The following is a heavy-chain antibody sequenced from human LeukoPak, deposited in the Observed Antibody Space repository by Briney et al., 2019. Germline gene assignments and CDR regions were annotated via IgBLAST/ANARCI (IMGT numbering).Heavy chain of an antibody. V-gene: IGHV1-18*04. CDR1: GYTFTSYG. CDR3: ARGGRAAGTFDP. J-gene: IGHJ5*02. CDR2: ISAYNGNT. D-gene: IGHD6-13*01. Sequence: ASVKISCKASGYTFTSYGITGCGQAPGQGLEGMGWISAYNGNTNYAQKLQGRVTMTTDTSTSTAYMELRSLRSDDTAVYYCARGGRAAGTFDPWGQGTLVTVSS.